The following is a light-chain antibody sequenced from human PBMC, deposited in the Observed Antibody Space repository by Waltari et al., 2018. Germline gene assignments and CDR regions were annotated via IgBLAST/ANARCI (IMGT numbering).Light chain of an antibody. CDR2: AAS. Sequence: DIQMTQSPSSLYASVGDRVTITCRASQSIASNLSWYQQKPGKAPKLLIYAASSLQSGVPSRFSARGSGTDFTLTISSLQREDFATYYCQQSYSSPRTFGQGTKVEVK. CDR3: QQSYSSPRT. CDR1: QSIASN. J-gene: IGKJ1*01. V-gene: IGKV1-39*01.